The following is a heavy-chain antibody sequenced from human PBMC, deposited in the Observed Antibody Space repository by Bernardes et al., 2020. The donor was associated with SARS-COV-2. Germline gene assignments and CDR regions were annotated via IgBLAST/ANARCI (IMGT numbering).Heavy chain of an antibody. D-gene: IGHD6-13*01. J-gene: IGHJ5*02. CDR2: FDPEDGET. Sequence: ASVKVSCKVSVYTLTELSMHWVRQAPGKGLEWMGGFDPEDGETIYAQKFQGRVTMTEDTSTDTAYMELSSLRSEDTAVYYCATASPQQLGPNWFDPWGQGTLVTVSS. V-gene: IGHV1-24*01. CDR1: VYTLTELS. CDR3: ATASPQQLGPNWFDP.